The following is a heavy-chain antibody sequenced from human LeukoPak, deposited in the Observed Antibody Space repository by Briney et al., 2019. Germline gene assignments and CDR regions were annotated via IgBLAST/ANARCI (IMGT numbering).Heavy chain of an antibody. CDR1: GFSFSSFG. V-gene: IGHV3-30*18. D-gene: IGHD2-2*01. J-gene: IGHJ6*03. Sequence: GGSLRLSCAASGFSFSSFGMHWVRQAPGEGLEWVAVISYDGSDKYYADSVKGRFTIFRDNSKNTLYLQMNSLRAEDTAVYYCAKLQYCSSTSCYDPYYMDVWGKGTTVTVSS. CDR3: AKLQYCSSTSCYDPYYMDV. CDR2: ISYDGSDK.